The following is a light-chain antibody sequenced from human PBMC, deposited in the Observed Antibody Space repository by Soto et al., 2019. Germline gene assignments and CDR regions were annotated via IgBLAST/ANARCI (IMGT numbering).Light chain of an antibody. J-gene: IGKJ2*01. CDR2: GAS. CDR1: QSVSSN. CDR3: QQYNNWPRT. V-gene: IGKV3-15*01. Sequence: EIVMTQSPATLSVSPGERATVSCRASQSVSSNLAWYQQKPGQAPRLLIYGASTRATGIPARFSGSGSGTEFTLTSGSLQSEDFAVYYFQQYNNWPRTFGQGTKLEIK.